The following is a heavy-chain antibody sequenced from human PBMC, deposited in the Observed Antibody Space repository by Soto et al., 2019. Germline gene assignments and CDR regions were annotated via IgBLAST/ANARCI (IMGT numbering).Heavy chain of an antibody. CDR1: GYTLTELS. V-gene: IGHV1-24*01. CDR3: APVRTQGRDPRYYYGMDV. J-gene: IGHJ6*02. D-gene: IGHD3-10*01. CDR2: FDPEDGET. Sequence: ASVKVSCKVSGYTLTELSMHWVRQAPGKGLEWMGGFDPEDGETIYAQKFQGRVTMTEDTSTDTAYMELSSLRSEDTAVYYCAPVRTQGRDPRYYYGMDVWGQGTTVTVSS.